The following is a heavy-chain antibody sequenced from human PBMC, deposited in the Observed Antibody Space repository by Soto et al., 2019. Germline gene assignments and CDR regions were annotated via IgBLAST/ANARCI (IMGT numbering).Heavy chain of an antibody. CDR1: GFTFSNAW. CDR3: TTGRQWLAYYYYYGMDV. CDR2: IKSKTDGGTT. V-gene: IGHV3-15*07. J-gene: IGHJ6*02. D-gene: IGHD6-19*01. Sequence: GGSLRLSCAASGFTFSNAWMNWVRQAPGKGLEWVGRIKSKTDGGTTDYAAPVKGRFTISRDDSKNTLYLQMNSLKTEDTAVYYCTTGRQWLAYYYYYGMDVWGQGTTVTVSS.